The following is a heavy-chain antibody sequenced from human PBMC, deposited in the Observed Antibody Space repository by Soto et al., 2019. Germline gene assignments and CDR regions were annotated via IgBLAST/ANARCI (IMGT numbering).Heavy chain of an antibody. CDR2: ISDSGTTT. Sequence: GGSLRLSCAACGFTFSDYYMTWIRQPPGKGLEWVSYISDSGTTTHYADSVKRRFTISRDNANKSLYLHMNSVRAEDTAVYYCARDTAFIGSGLFHPWGQGTLVTVSS. J-gene: IGHJ5*02. D-gene: IGHD3-22*01. CDR3: ARDTAFIGSGLFHP. V-gene: IGHV3-11*01. CDR1: GFTFSDYY.